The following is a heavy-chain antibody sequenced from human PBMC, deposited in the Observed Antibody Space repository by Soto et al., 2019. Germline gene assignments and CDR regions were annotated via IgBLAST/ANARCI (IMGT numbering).Heavy chain of an antibody. J-gene: IGHJ5*02. CDR3: ARDLQAGTDNVNWFAP. Sequence: QVQLVESGGGVVQPGRSLRLSCAASGFSISRSAMHWVRQAPGKGLEWVAVIAYDGSNRWYADSAKGRFTISRDNSKNTVYLQMSSLRGEDMAVYYCARDLQAGTDNVNWFAPWGQGTVVTVSS. CDR1: GFSISRSA. V-gene: IGHV3-30*04. D-gene: IGHD1-1*01. CDR2: IAYDGSNR.